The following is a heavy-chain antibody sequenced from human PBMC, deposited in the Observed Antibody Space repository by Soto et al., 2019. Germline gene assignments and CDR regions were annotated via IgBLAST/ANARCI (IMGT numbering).Heavy chain of an antibody. V-gene: IGHV4-31*03. J-gene: IGHJ3*02. CDR2: IYYSGST. Sequence: SETLSLTCTVSGGSISSGGYYWSWIRPHPGKGLEWIGYIYYSGSTYYNPSLKSRVTISVDTSKNQFSLKLSSVTAADTAVYYCARDGGNDAFDIWGQGTMVTVSS. D-gene: IGHD3-16*01. CDR3: ARDGGNDAFDI. CDR1: GGSISSGGYY.